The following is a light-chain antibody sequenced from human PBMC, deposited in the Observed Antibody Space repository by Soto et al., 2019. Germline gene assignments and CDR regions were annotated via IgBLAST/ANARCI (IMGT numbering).Light chain of an antibody. CDR1: QSISSW. J-gene: IGKJ2*01. CDR2: DAS. V-gene: IGKV1-5*01. Sequence: DIQMTQSPSTLSASVGDRVTITCRASQSISSWLAWYQQKPGKAPKLLIYDASSLESGVPSRFSGSGSGTEFTRTISSLQPDDFAPYYCHQYNSYVYPFGQGTQLEIK. CDR3: HQYNSYVYP.